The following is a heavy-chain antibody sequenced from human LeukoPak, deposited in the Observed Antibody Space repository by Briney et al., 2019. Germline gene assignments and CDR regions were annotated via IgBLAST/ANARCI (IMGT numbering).Heavy chain of an antibody. V-gene: IGHV3-23*01. CDR1: GFTFSSYA. D-gene: IGHD3/OR15-3a*01. CDR3: AKDQRTDYYGYFQL. J-gene: IGHJ1*01. CDR2: ICGSGGST. Sequence: GGSLRLSCAASGFTFSSYAMSWVRPAPGKGLEWGSAICGSGGSTYYADSVTGRFTISRDNSKNTLYLQMNSLRAEDTAVYYCAKDQRTDYYGYFQLWGQGTLATVSS.